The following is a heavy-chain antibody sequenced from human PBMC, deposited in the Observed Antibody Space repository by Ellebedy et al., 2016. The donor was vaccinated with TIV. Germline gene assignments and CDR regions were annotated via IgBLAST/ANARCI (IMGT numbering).Heavy chain of an antibody. V-gene: IGHV3-21*01. J-gene: IGHJ6*02. CDR2: ISRSSIYI. CDR1: GFTFSSYG. Sequence: GGSLRLSCAASGFTFSSYGMHWVRQAPGKGLEWVSSISRSSIYIYYADSVKGRFTISRDNAKNSLYLQMNSLRAEDTAVYYCARDLVVVPAAIVSDYYYGMDVWGQGTTVTVSS. CDR3: ARDLVVVPAAIVSDYYYGMDV. D-gene: IGHD2-2*01.